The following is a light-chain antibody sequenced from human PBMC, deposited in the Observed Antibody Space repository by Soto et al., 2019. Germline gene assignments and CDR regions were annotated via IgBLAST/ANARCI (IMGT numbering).Light chain of an antibody. J-gene: IGKJ1*01. CDR1: QSISSW. CDR3: QQYNSPWT. CDR2: KAY. Sequence: DIQMTQSPSTLSASVGDRVTITCRASQSISSWLAWYQQKPGKAPKLLISKAYSLESGVPSRFSGSGSGTEFTITISSLQPDDFATYYCQQYNSPWTFGQGTKVEIK. V-gene: IGKV1-5*03.